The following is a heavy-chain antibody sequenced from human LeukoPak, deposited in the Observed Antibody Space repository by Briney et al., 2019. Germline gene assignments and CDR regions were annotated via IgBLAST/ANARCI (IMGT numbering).Heavy chain of an antibody. CDR3: AKDQGYSSAWYSRDGFDM. CDR1: GFTFSSYA. J-gene: IGHJ3*02. D-gene: IGHD6-19*01. CDR2: IGGSGGNT. V-gene: IGHV3-23*01. Sequence: GGCLRLSCAASGFTFSSYAMSWVRQAPGKGLEWVSGIGGSGGNTYYADSVKGRFTISRDNSQNTLYVQMNSLRAEDTAVYYCAKDQGYSSAWYSRDGFDMWGQGTMVTVSS.